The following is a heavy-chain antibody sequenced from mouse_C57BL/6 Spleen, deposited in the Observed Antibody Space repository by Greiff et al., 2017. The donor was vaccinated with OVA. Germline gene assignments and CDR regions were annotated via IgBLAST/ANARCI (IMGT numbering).Heavy chain of an antibody. Sequence: VQLQQSGPVLVKPGASVKMSCKASGYTFTDYYMNWVKQSHGKSLEWIGVINPYNGGTSYNQKFKGKATLTVDKSSSTAYMELNSLTSEDSAVYYCARGDGYFDVWGTGTTVTVSS. J-gene: IGHJ1*03. CDR2: INPYNGGT. CDR1: GYTFTDYY. CDR3: ARGDGYFDV. V-gene: IGHV1-19*01.